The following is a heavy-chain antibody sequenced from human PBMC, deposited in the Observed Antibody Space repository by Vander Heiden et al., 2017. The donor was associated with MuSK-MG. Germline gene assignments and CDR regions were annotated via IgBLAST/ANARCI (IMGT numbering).Heavy chain of an antibody. D-gene: IGHD3-10*01. CDR3: ARQEASSGSYSPYYGMDV. CDR2: IYYSGST. Sequence: QLQLQESGPGLVKPSETLSLTCSVPGGSISSSSYYWGWIRQTPGKGLEWIGSIYYSGSTYYNPSLKSRVIISADTSKNQFSLRLSSVTAADTAVYYCARQEASSGSYSPYYGMDVWGQGTTVSVSS. J-gene: IGHJ6*02. V-gene: IGHV4-39*01. CDR1: GGSISSSSYY.